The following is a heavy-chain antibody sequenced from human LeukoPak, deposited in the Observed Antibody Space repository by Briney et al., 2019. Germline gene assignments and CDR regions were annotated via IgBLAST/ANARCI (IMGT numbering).Heavy chain of an antibody. CDR1: GYTFTSYY. CDR3: ARDRGSKRVAYCGGDCYIGYFDL. J-gene: IGHJ2*01. D-gene: IGHD2-21*02. V-gene: IGHV1-46*01. Sequence: ASVKVSCKASGYTFTSYYMHWVRQSPGQGLEWMVVINPSGGSTSYAQMFQGRVTMTRDTSTSTVYMELSSLRSEDTAVYYCARDRGSKRVAYCGGDCYIGYFDLWGRGTLVTVSS. CDR2: INPSGGST.